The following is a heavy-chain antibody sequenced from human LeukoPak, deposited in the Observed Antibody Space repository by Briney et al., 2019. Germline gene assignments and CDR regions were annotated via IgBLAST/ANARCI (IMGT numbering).Heavy chain of an antibody. D-gene: IGHD4-17*01. CDR1: GFTFSSYA. J-gene: IGHJ5*02. Sequence: RAGGSLRLSCAASGFTFSSYAMPWVRQAPGKGLEWVAVISYDGSNKYYADSVKGRFTISRDNSKNTLYLQMNSLRAEDTAVYYCAKGHYGDYVPTWWFDPWGQGTLVTVSS. V-gene: IGHV3-30-3*01. CDR2: ISYDGSNK. CDR3: AKGHYGDYVPTWWFDP.